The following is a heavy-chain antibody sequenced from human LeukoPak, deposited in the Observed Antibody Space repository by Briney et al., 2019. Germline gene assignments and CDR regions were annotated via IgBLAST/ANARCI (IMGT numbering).Heavy chain of an antibody. V-gene: IGHV4-4*07. CDR3: ARVPSRDYSNYGAFDI. J-gene: IGHJ3*02. D-gene: IGHD4-11*01. Sequence: SETLSLTCTVSGGSISSYYWSWIRQPAGKGLEWIGRIYTSGSTNYNPSLKSRVTISVDTSKNQFSLKLSSVTAADTAVYYCARVPSRDYSNYGAFDIWGQGTMVTVSS. CDR2: IYTSGST. CDR1: GGSISSYY.